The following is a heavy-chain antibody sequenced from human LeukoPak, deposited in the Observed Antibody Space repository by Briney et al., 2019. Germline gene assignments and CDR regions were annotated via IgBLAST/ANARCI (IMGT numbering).Heavy chain of an antibody. CDR2: IILIFGTA. Sequence: ASVKVSCKASGGTFSSYAISWVRQAPGQGLEWMGGIILIFGTANYAQKFQGRVTITTDESTSTAYMELSSLRSEDTAVYYCARDSGYCSSTSCYFGWFDPWGQGTLVTVSS. CDR3: ARDSGYCSSTSCYFGWFDP. V-gene: IGHV1-69*05. CDR1: GGTFSSYA. J-gene: IGHJ5*02. D-gene: IGHD2-2*01.